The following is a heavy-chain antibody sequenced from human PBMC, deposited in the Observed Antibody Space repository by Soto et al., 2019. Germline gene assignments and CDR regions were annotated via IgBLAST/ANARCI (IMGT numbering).Heavy chain of an antibody. CDR2: IYPGDSDT. V-gene: IGHV5-51*01. CDR1: GYSFTSYG. Sequence: PAESLTISCKVSGYSFTSYGIGWVLQMPGKGLEWMGIIYPGDSDTRYSPSFQGQVTISADKSISTAYLQWSSLKASDTAMYYCARKTDPSYYYGSYGMDVWGQGTTVTVSS. CDR3: ARKTDPSYYYGSYGMDV. J-gene: IGHJ6*01. D-gene: IGHD3-10*01.